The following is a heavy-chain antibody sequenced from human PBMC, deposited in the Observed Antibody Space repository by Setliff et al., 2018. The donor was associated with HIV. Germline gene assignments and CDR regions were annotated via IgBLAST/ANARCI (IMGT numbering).Heavy chain of an antibody. CDR1: GFIFGDLG. Sequence: GGSLRLSCAASGFIFGDLGCDWVRQAPGEGLEWVTFIRYDGSEKFYADSVRGRFTISRDNSKNKLYLQMNSLRIEDTAIYYCVKGDNFWTGYSTYFEFDPRGQGTLVTVSS. J-gene: IGHJ5*02. CDR2: IRYDGSEK. CDR3: VKGDNFWTGYSTYFEFDP. V-gene: IGHV3-30*02. D-gene: IGHD3-3*01.